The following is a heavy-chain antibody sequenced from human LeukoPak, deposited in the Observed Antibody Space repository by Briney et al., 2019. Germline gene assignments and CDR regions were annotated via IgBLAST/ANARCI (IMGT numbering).Heavy chain of an antibody. V-gene: IGHV4-34*01. CDR2: INHSGST. CDR3: ARTTVTKFDAFDY. Sequence: PSETLSLTCAVYGGSFSGYYWSWIRQPPGKGLEWIGEINHSGSTNYNPSLKSRVTISVDTSKNQFSLKLSSVTAADTAVYYCARTTVTKFDAFDYCGQGTLVTVSS. J-gene: IGHJ4*02. CDR1: GGSFSGYY. D-gene: IGHD4-17*01.